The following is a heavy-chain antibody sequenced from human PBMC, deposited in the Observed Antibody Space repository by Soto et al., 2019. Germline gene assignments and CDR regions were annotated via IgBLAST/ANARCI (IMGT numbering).Heavy chain of an antibody. V-gene: IGHV3-74*01. D-gene: IGHD6-6*01. CDR3: ARGVTAARPDYYYYGMDV. J-gene: IGHJ6*02. Sequence: GGSLRLSCSASGFTFSSYWMHWVRQAPGKGLVWVSRTNSDGSSTSYADSVKGRFTISRDNAKNTLYLQMNSLRAEDTAVYYCARGVTAARPDYYYYGMDVWGQGTTVTVSS. CDR1: GFTFSSYW. CDR2: TNSDGSST.